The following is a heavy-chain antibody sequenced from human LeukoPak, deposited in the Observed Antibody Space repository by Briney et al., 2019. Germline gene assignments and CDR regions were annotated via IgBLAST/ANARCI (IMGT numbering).Heavy chain of an antibody. CDR3: AREGQPGGYYYYYMDV. J-gene: IGHJ6*03. D-gene: IGHD1-14*01. CDR1: GGSISSYY. CDR2: IYYSGST. Sequence: SPSETLSLTCTVSGGSISSYYWSWIRQPPGKGLEWIGYIYYSGSTNYNPSLKSRVTISVDTSKNQFSLKLSSVTAADTAVYYCAREGQPGGYYYYYMDVWGKGTTVTVSS. V-gene: IGHV4-59*01.